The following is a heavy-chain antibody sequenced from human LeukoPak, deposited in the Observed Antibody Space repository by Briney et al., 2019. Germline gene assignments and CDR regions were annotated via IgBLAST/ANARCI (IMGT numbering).Heavy chain of an antibody. D-gene: IGHD2-2*01. CDR1: GFTFTTHW. Sequence: AGGSLRLSCAASGFTFTTHWMSWVRQAPGKGLEWVANIKQDGNDKHYLESVKGRFTISRDNAKNSLYLQMNSLRAEDTAVYYCARLSDTEGSSTSYRASDIWGQGTLVAVSS. CDR2: IKQDGNDK. CDR3: ARLSDTEGSSTSYRASDI. V-gene: IGHV3-7*01. J-gene: IGHJ3*02.